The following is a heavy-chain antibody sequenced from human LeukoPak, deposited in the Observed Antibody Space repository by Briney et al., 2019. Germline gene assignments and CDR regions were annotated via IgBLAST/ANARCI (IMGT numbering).Heavy chain of an antibody. D-gene: IGHD3-9*01. J-gene: IGHJ3*02. V-gene: IGHV3-23*01. CDR1: GFTFSSYS. CDR2: INDRGDST. Sequence: PGGSLRLSCAASGFTFSSYSMNWVRQAPGKGLEWVSVINDRGDSTNYADSVKGRFTISRDSSKNTHYLEMNSMRGEDTAVYYCAKGRWGLTINNFDIWGQGTMVTVSS. CDR3: AKGRWGLTINNFDI.